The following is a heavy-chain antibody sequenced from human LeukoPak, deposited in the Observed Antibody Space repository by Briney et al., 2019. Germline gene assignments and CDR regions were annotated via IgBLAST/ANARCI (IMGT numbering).Heavy chain of an antibody. Sequence: GASVKVSCKASGYTFTSSGISWVRQAPGQGLEWMGWISAYNGNTNYAQKLQGRVTMTTDTSTSTAYMGLRSLRSDDTAVYYCARVVGATTPRDRFDCWGQGTLVTVSS. CDR2: ISAYNGNT. V-gene: IGHV1-18*01. D-gene: IGHD1-26*01. CDR3: ARVVGATTPRDRFDC. CDR1: GYTFTSSG. J-gene: IGHJ4*02.